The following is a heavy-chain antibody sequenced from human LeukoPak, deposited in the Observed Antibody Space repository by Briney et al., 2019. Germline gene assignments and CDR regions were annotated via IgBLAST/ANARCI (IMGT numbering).Heavy chain of an antibody. CDR1: GFTFSSYA. D-gene: IGHD3-22*01. CDR3: AKRHSSGYYYFDY. V-gene: IGHV3-23*01. CDR2: ISGRDGST. Sequence: GGSLRLSCAASGFTFSSYAMSWVRQAPGKGLEWISGISGRDGSTYYVDSVKGRSTISRDNSKNTLYLQMNSLRAEDTAVYYCAKRHSSGYYYFDYWGQGTLVTVSS. J-gene: IGHJ4*02.